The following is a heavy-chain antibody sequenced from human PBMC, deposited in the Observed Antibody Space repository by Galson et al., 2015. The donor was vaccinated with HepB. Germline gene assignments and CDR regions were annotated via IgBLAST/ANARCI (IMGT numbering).Heavy chain of an antibody. CDR1: GFTFSDYY. Sequence: SLRLSCAASGFTFSDYYMSWIRQAPGKGLEWVSYISSSGSTIYYADSVKGRFTISRDNAKNSLYLLMNSLRAEDTAVYYCARPRYYDFRTGFDPWGQGTLVTVSS. J-gene: IGHJ5*02. CDR3: ARPRYYDFRTGFDP. V-gene: IGHV3-11*01. D-gene: IGHD3-3*01. CDR2: ISSSGSTI.